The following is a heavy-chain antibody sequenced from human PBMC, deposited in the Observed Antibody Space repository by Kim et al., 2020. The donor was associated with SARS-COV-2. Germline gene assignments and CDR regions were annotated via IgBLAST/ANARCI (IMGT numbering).Heavy chain of an antibody. Sequence: SETLSLTCAVYGGSFSGYYWSWIRQPPGKGLEWIGEINHSGSTNYNPSLKSRVTISVDTSKNQFSLKLSSVTAADTAVYYCARGDSITIFGVVRNGRPGPNWFDPWGQGTLVTVSS. J-gene: IGHJ5*02. CDR3: ARGDSITIFGVVRNGRPGPNWFDP. V-gene: IGHV4-34*01. CDR2: INHSGST. CDR1: GGSFSGYY. D-gene: IGHD3-3*01.